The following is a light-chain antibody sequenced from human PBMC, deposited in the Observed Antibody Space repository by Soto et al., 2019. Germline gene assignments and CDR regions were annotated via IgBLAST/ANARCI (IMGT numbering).Light chain of an antibody. CDR3: SSYTSSSTLV. V-gene: IGLV2-14*01. J-gene: IGLJ2*01. CDR1: SSDVGGYNY. CDR2: DVS. Sequence: QPASVSGSPGQSITISCTGTSSDVGGYNYVSWYQQHPGKAPKLMIYDVSNRPSGVSNRFSGSKSGNTASLTISGLQAEDEADYYCSSYTSSSTLVFGGGTQLTVL.